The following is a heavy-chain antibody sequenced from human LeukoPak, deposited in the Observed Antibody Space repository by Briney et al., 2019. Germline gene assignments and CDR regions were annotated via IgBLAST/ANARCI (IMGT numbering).Heavy chain of an antibody. CDR2: ISGSGGST. V-gene: IGHV3-23*01. J-gene: IGHJ5*02. CDR1: GFTFSSYA. CDR3: AKDRGSSGWYYWFDP. Sequence: GGSLRLSCAASGFTFSSYAMSWVRQAPGKGLEWVSAISGSGGSTYYADSVKGRFTISRDNSKNTLYLQMNSLRAEDTAVCYCAKDRGSSGWYYWFDPWGQGTLVTVSS. D-gene: IGHD6-19*01.